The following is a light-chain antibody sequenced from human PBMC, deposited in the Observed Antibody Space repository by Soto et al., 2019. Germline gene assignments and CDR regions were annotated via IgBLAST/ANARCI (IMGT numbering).Light chain of an antibody. CDR1: SSDVGGYNY. J-gene: IGLJ1*01. Sequence: QSALAQPRSVSGSPGQSVTISCTGTSSDVGGYNYVSWYQQYSGKAPKVMIYDVSKRPSGVPDRFSGSKSGNTASLTISGLQAEDEADYYCCSYAAYNSFVFATWTKVTVL. CDR2: DVS. CDR3: CSYAAYNSFV. V-gene: IGLV2-11*01.